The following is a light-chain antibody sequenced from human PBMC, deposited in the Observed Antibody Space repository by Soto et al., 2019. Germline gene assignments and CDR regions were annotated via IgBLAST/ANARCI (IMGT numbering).Light chain of an antibody. CDR3: QQYGSSRNT. Sequence: EIVLTQSPGTLSLSPGERATLSCMASQSVSCSYLAWYQQKPGQAPRLLIYGASSRATGIPDRFSGSGSGTDFTLTISRLEPEDFAVYYCQQYGSSRNTFGQGTRLEIK. J-gene: IGKJ5*01. CDR2: GAS. CDR1: QSVSCSY. V-gene: IGKV3-20*01.